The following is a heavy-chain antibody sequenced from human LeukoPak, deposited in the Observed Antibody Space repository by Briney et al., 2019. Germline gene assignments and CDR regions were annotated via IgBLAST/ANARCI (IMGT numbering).Heavy chain of an antibody. Sequence: ALVNLSCKASGGSFSSYAISWVRQSPGQGLEWMGGIIPIFGTANYAQKFQGRVTITTDESTSTAYMELSSLRSDDTAIYYCASGGGSFGDVWGQGTMVTVSS. D-gene: IGHD2-15*01. J-gene: IGHJ3*01. CDR1: GGSFSSYA. CDR2: IIPIFGTA. CDR3: ASGGGSFGDV. V-gene: IGHV1-69*05.